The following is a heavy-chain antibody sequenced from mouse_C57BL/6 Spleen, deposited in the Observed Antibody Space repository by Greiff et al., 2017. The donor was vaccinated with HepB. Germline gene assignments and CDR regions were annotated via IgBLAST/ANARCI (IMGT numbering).Heavy chain of an antibody. V-gene: IGHV1-7*01. Sequence: VQLQQSGAELAKPGASVKLSCKASGYTFTSYWMHWVKQRPGQGLEWIGYINPSSGYTKYNQKFKDKATLTAEKSSSTAYMQLSSLTYEDSAVYYCARPHYYGSSYDTYFDYWGQGTTLTVSS. CDR2: INPSSGYT. J-gene: IGHJ2*01. CDR3: ARPHYYGSSYDTYFDY. CDR1: GYTFTSYW. D-gene: IGHD1-1*01.